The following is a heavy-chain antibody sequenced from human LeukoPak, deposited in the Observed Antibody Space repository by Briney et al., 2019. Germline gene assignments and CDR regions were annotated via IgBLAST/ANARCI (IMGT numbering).Heavy chain of an antibody. J-gene: IGHJ6*02. CDR1: GGSISSYY. V-gene: IGHV4-4*07. CDR3: ARAASLSYYYGMDV. CDR2: IYTSGST. D-gene: IGHD2-21*01. Sequence: PSETLSLTCTVSGGSISSYYWSWIRQPAGKGLEWIGRIYTSGSTNCNPSLKGRVTMSVDTSKNQFSLKLSSVTAADTAVYYCARAASLSYYYGMDVWGQGTTVTVSS.